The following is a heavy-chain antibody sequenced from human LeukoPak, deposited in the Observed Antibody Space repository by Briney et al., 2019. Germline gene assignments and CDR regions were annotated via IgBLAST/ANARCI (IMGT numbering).Heavy chain of an antibody. D-gene: IGHD3-22*01. Sequence: AGGSLRLSCAASGFTFSSYGMHWVRQAPGKGLEWVAFIRYDGSNKYYADSVKGRFTISRDNSKNTLYLQMNSLRAEDTAVYYCAKGRSGYDAFDIWGQGTMVTVSS. CDR2: IRYDGSNK. CDR3: AKGRSGYDAFDI. V-gene: IGHV3-30*02. CDR1: GFTFSSYG. J-gene: IGHJ3*02.